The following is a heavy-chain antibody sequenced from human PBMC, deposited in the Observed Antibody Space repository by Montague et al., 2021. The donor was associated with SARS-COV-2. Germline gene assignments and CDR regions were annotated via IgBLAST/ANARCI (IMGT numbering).Heavy chain of an antibody. CDR2: IYGSGST. D-gene: IGHD3-22*01. J-gene: IGHJ5*02. CDR1: GDSVMSDKYY. Sequence: SKTLSLTCTVTGDSVMSDKYYWSWIRQPPGKGLEWIGFIYGSGSTSYNPSLHSRVTITIDTSKNQFSLNLMSVTPADTAVYYCVKGSGYPWGQGTLVTVSS. CDR3: VKGSGYP. V-gene: IGHV4-61*01.